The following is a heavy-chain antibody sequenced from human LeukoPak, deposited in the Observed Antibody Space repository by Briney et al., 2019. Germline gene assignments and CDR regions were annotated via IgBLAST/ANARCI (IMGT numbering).Heavy chain of an antibody. Sequence: ASVKLSCKASGYTFTGYYMHWVRQAPAQGLEWMGWINPNSGGTNYAQKFQGRVTMTRDTSISTAYMELSRLRSDDTAVYYCTRALYSGYVSFDYWGERTLVTVSS. CDR1: GYTFTGYY. V-gene: IGHV1-2*02. CDR3: TRALYSGYVSFDY. D-gene: IGHD5-12*01. CDR2: INPNSGGT. J-gene: IGHJ4*02.